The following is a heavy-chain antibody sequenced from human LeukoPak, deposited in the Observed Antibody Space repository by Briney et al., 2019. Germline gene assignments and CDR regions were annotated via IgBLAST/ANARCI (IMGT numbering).Heavy chain of an antibody. CDR2: ISSSSEYT. Sequence: LSLTCTVSGGSISSYYWSWIRQAPGKGLEWVSYISSSSEYTNYADSVKGRFTISGDNAKNSLYLQMNSLRAEDTAVYYCAGPTCLRGGYCSTNFWGQGTLVTVSS. CDR1: GGSISSYY. J-gene: IGHJ4*02. D-gene: IGHD2-2*01. V-gene: IGHV3-11*03. CDR3: AGPTCLRGGYCSTNF.